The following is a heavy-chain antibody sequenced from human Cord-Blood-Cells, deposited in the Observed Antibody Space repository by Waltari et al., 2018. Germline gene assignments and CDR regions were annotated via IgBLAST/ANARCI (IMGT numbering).Heavy chain of an antibody. Sequence: QVQLVQSGAEVKKPGASVKVSCKASGYTFTGYYMHWVRQATGQGLEWMGWINPNSGGKNYAQKFQGRVTMTRDTSISTAYMELSRLRSDDTAVYYCARVEMRLGIGNRAFDIWGQGTMVTVSS. CDR1: GYTFTGYY. CDR3: ARVEMRLGIGNRAFDI. V-gene: IGHV1-2*02. CDR2: INPNSGGK. D-gene: IGHD7-27*01. J-gene: IGHJ3*02.